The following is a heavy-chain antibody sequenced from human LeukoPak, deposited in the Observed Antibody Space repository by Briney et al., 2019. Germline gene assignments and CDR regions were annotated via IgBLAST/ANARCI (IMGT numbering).Heavy chain of an antibody. CDR2: ISGSGGST. V-gene: IGHV3-23*01. D-gene: IGHD2-21*02. CDR1: GFTFSSYA. CDR3: AKDLRVVTARFWHY. J-gene: IGHJ4*02. Sequence: GGSLRLSCAASGFTFSSYAMSWVRQALGKGLEWVSAISGSGGSTYYADSVKGRFTISRDNSKNTLYLQMNSLRAEDTAVYYCAKDLRVVTARFWHYWGQGTLVTVSS.